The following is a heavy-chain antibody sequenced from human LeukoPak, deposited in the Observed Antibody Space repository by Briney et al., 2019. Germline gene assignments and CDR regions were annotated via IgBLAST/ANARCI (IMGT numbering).Heavy chain of an antibody. CDR3: ARSRCSSISCASRGAFDI. J-gene: IGHJ3*02. CDR1: GGSISNYY. CDR2: IYTSGST. V-gene: IGHV4-4*07. D-gene: IGHD2-2*01. Sequence: SETLSLTCNVSGGSISNYYWSWIRQPAGKGLELIGRIYTSGSTNYNPSLKSRVTMSVDTSKNQFSLKLTSVTAADTAVYYCARSRCSSISCASRGAFDIWGRGTMVTVSS.